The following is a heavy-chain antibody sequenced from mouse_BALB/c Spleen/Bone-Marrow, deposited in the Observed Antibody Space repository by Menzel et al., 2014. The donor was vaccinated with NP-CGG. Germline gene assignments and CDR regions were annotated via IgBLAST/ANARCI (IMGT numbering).Heavy chain of an antibody. D-gene: IGHD1-2*01. Sequence: EVQRVESGGGLVQPGVSRKLSCAASGFTFSSFGMHWVRQAPEKGLEWVAYISSGSSTIYYADTVKGRFTISRDNPKNTLFLQMTSLRSEDTAMYYCARSLLRLSYAMDCWGQGTSVTVSS. CDR1: GFTFSSFG. CDR3: ARSLLRLSYAMDC. CDR2: ISSGSSTI. V-gene: IGHV5-17*02. J-gene: IGHJ4*01.